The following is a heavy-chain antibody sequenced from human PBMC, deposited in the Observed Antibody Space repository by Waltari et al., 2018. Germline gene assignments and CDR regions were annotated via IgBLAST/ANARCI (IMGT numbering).Heavy chain of an antibody. CDR1: GFSLGSSGIR. V-gene: IGHV2-70*04. CDR3: ARMNGVFDRSGCYSFDY. D-gene: IGHD6-19*01. J-gene: IGHJ4*02. Sequence: QVTLKESGPALVKPTETLTLTCTVSGFSLGSSGIRMNWIRQAPGKALEWLARIDWIGDGMYNTALETMVTIMKDDSKNQVVLIMTNMDPVDTATYYCARMNGVFDRSGCYSFDYWGRGALVTVS. CDR2: IDWIGDG.